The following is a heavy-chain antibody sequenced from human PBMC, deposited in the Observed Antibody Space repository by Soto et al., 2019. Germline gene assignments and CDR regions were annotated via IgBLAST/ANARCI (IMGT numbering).Heavy chain of an antibody. CDR3: ARVSGYGSGTCVNHYLDY. CDR1: GFTFGVYW. CDR2: IKWDASEK. Sequence: EVQLEESGGGLVQPGGSLRLSCAASGFTFGVYWMSWVRQAPGKGLEWLGTIKWDASEKKYVDSVKGRFTISRDNAKNSLYLQMDSLRAEDTAVYYCARVSGYGSGTCVNHYLDYWGHGTLVTVSS. J-gene: IGHJ4*01. D-gene: IGHD3-10*01. V-gene: IGHV3-7*01.